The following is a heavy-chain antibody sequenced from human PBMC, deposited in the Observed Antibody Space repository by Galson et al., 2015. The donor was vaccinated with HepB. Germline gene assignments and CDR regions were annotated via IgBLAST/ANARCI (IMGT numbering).Heavy chain of an antibody. J-gene: IGHJ4*02. V-gene: IGHV3-30*02. CDR3: AKRKYSYDSSGYTDYFDY. CDR2: IRYDGSNK. CDR1: GFTFSSYG. D-gene: IGHD3-22*01. Sequence: SLRLSCAASGFTFSSYGMHWVRQAPGKGLEWVAFIRYDGSNKYYADSVKGRFTISRDNSKNTQYLQMNSLRAEDTAVYYCAKRKYSYDSSGYTDYFDYWGQGTLVTVSS.